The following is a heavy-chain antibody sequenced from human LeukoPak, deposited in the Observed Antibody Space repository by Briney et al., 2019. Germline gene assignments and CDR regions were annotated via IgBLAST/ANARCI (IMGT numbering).Heavy chain of an antibody. CDR3: AREAGYSYGYGGNWFDP. CDR2: IIPIFGTA. J-gene: IGHJ5*02. Sequence: SVKVSCKASGGTFSSYAISWVRQAPGRGLEWMGGIIPIFGTANYAQKFQGRVTITADESTSTAYTELSSLRSEDTAVYYCAREAGYSYGYGGNWFDPWGQGTLVTVSS. D-gene: IGHD5-18*01. V-gene: IGHV1-69*13. CDR1: GGTFSSYA.